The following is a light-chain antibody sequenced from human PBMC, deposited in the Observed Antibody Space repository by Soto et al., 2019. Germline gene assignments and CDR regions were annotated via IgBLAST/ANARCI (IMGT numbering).Light chain of an antibody. CDR3: QQLNSYPPSIT. CDR1: QGISSY. J-gene: IGKJ5*01. CDR2: AAS. Sequence: DIQLTQSPSFLSASVGDRVTITCRASQGISSYLAWYQQKPGKAPKFLIYAASTLQSRVPSRFSGSGSGTECTLTISSMQPEDFATYYCQQLNSYPPSITFGQGTRLEIK. V-gene: IGKV1-9*01.